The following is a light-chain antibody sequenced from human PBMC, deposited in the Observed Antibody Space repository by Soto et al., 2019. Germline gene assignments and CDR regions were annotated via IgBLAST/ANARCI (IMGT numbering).Light chain of an antibody. Sequence: ETVLTQSPATLSLSPGERATLSCRASQSVSSYLAWYQQKPGQAPRLLIYDASTRAVGIPVRFSGGGSGTDFTLAISRLAPEDFAVYYCHQYGNGAYTFGQGTKVDIK. CDR2: DAS. V-gene: IGKV3-11*01. CDR1: QSVSSY. CDR3: HQYGNGAYT. J-gene: IGKJ2*01.